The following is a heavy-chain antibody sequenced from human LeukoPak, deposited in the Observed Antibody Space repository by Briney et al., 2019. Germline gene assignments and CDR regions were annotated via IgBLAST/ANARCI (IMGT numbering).Heavy chain of an antibody. CDR2: IYHSGST. Sequence: LSLTNPCADGSGKRGGWYESWIRQPPGKGLEWIGYIYHSGSTYYNPSLKSRVTISVDRSKNQFSLKLSSVTAADTAVYYCARVRGYDPQRMDVWGQGTTVIVSS. CDR1: DGSGKRGGWY. D-gene: IGHD2-15*01. J-gene: IGHJ6*02. V-gene: IGHV4-30-2*01. CDR3: ARVRGYDPQRMDV.